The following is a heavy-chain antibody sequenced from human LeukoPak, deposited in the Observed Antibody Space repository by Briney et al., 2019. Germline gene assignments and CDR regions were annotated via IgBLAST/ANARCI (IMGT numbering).Heavy chain of an antibody. D-gene: IGHD2/OR15-2a*01. CDR1: GNTFRSYH. CDR3: ARLILYDAFDI. CDR2: LNPGVGTT. J-gene: IGHJ3*02. V-gene: IGHV1-46*01. Sequence: ASVKVSRKASGNTFRSYHVHWVRQAPGQGLEWMGMLNPGVGTTTYAQKFRGRVTMTRDTSTTTVYMELSSLRSEDTAMYYCARLILYDAFDIWGQGTMITVSS.